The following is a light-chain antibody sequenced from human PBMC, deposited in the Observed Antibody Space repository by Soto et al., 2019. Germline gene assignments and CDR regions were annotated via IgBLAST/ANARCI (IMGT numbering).Light chain of an antibody. CDR2: AVS. V-gene: IGLV2-14*01. J-gene: IGLJ2*01. CDR1: SSDVGGYNH. Sequence: QSALTQPASVSGSPGQSITISCTGTSSDVGGYNHVSWYQHSPGKAPKLILFAVSDRPSGVSHRFSGSKSGNTASLTISGLQADAADHYYCCSYTSLSTVVFGGGTKLTFL. CDR3: CSYTSLSTVV.